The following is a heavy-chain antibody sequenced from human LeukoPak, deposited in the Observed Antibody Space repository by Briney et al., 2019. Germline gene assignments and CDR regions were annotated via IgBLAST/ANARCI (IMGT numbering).Heavy chain of an antibody. V-gene: IGHV3-33*06. CDR3: AKATDFYGSGIGYMDV. Sequence: GGSLRLSCAASGFTFSSYGMHWVRQAPGKGLEWVAVIWYDGSNKYYADSVKGRFTISRDNSKNTLCLQMNSLRAEDTAVYYCAKATDFYGSGIGYMDVWGKGTTVTVSS. D-gene: IGHD3-10*01. J-gene: IGHJ6*03. CDR1: GFTFSSYG. CDR2: IWYDGSNK.